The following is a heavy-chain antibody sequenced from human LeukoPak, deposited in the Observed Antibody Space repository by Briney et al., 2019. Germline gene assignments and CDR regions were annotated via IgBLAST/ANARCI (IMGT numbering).Heavy chain of an antibody. CDR2: ISSSSSTI. CDR3: ATRRARGSYLILGAFDI. V-gene: IGHV3-48*04. D-gene: IGHD1-26*01. J-gene: IGHJ3*02. Sequence: GGSLRLSCAASGFTLSSYSMNWVRQAPGKGLEWVSYISSSSSTIYYADSVKGRFTISRDNAKNSLYLQMNSLRAEDTAVYYCATRRARGSYLILGAFDIWGQGTMVTVSS. CDR1: GFTLSSYS.